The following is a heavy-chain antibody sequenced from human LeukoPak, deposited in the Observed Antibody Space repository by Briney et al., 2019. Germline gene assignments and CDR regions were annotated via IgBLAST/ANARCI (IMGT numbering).Heavy chain of an antibody. J-gene: IGHJ4*02. Sequence: PGGSLRLSCAASGFTFSSYSMNWVRQAPGKGLEWVSSISSSSYIYYADSVKGRFTISRDNAKNSLYLQMNSLRAEDTAVYYCAREYYYGSGSIDYWGQGTLVTVSS. CDR1: GFTFSSYS. CDR2: ISSSSYI. D-gene: IGHD3-10*01. CDR3: AREYYYGSGSIDY. V-gene: IGHV3-21*01.